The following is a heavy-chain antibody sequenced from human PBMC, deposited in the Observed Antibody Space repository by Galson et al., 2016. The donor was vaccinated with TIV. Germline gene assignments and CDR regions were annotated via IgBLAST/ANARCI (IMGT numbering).Heavy chain of an antibody. CDR1: GFSLNTDGMC. CDR2: IDWDDDK. D-gene: IGHD3-10*01. V-gene: IGHV2-70*11. Sequence: PAPVKPTQTVTLTCTFSGFSLNTDGMCVNWIRQPPGKALEWLARIDWDDDKYYSPFLKTRLTISKDTSKNQVVLTLTDMDPVDTATYYCARTPDYYGTSHSHFDHWGQGTLVTVSS. J-gene: IGHJ4*02. CDR3: ARTPDYYGTSHSHFDH.